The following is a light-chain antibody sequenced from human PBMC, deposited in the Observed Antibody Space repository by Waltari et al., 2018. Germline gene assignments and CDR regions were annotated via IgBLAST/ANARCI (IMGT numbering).Light chain of an antibody. V-gene: IGLV2-11*01. CDR1: SSDVGGYHY. CDR3: CSYAGSYTWV. Sequence: QSALTQPRSVSGSPGQSLPISCTVTSSDVGGYHYFSCYQQHPGKAPKFMIYDVSKRPSGVPDRFSGSKSGNTASLTISGLQAEDEADYYCCSYAGSYTWVFGGGTKLTVL. CDR2: DVS. J-gene: IGLJ3*02.